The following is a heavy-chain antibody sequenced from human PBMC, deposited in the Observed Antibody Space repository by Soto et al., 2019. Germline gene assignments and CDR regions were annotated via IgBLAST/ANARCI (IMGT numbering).Heavy chain of an antibody. CDR3: ARGTTVTTPNYFDMNV. Sequence: GVSLRLSCAASGFTFSNYAIHWVCQAPGTGLEWVAVISYDGSKKFYADSVKGRFTISRDSSKNTVYLQINCLRLEDSAVYYCARGTTVTTPNYFDMNVWGQGTTVTVSS. CDR2: ISYDGSKK. CDR1: GFTFSNYA. V-gene: IGHV3-30-3*01. J-gene: IGHJ6*02. D-gene: IGHD4-4*01.